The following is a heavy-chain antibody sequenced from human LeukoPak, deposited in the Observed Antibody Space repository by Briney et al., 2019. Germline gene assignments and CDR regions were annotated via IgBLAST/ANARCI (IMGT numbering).Heavy chain of an antibody. J-gene: IGHJ4*02. CDR1: GFTFSSHS. CDR2: IYSSSSHI. Sequence: PGGSLRLSCAASGFTFSSHSMSWVRQAPGKGLDWVSSIYSSSSHIYYTDSMEGRFTISRDNTKKSLFLQMNSLRAEDTAVYYCARDFRTQLDGYSPPYHFDYWGQGALVTVSS. CDR3: ARDFRTQLDGYSPPYHFDY. D-gene: IGHD5-24*01. V-gene: IGHV3-21*01.